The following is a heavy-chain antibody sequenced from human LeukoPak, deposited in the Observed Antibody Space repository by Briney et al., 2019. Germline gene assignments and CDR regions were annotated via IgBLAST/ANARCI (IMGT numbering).Heavy chain of an antibody. D-gene: IGHD3-10*01. J-gene: IGHJ2*01. CDR1: GFTVSSNY. CDR2: IYSGGST. CDR3: AKVWAHDGSGNPYWHFDL. Sequence: PGGSLRLSCAASGFTVSSNYMSWVRQAPGKGLEWVSVIYSGGSTYYADSVKGRFTISRDNSKNTLYLQVNSLRAEDTAVYYCAKVWAHDGSGNPYWHFDLWGRGTLVTVSS. V-gene: IGHV3-66*01.